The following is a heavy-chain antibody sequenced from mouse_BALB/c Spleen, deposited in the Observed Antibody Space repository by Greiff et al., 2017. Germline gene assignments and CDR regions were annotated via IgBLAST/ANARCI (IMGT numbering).Heavy chain of an antibody. CDR3: ARDSGYDAFAY. D-gene: IGHD2-2*01. J-gene: IGHJ3*01. V-gene: IGHV7-3*02. CDR1: GFTFTDYY. Sequence: EVQRVESGGGLVQPGGSLRLSCATSGFTFTDYYMSWVRQPPGKALEWLGFIRNKANGYTTEYSASVKGRFTISRDNSQSILYLQMNTLRAEDSATYYCARDSGYDAFAYWGQGTLVTVSA. CDR2: IRNKANGYTT.